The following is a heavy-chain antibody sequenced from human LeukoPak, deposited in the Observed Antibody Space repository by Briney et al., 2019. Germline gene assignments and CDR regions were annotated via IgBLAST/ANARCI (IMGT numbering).Heavy chain of an antibody. V-gene: IGHV1-2*02. CDR2: INPNSGGT. D-gene: IGHD3-9*01. CDR3: ARDRKTYYDILTGYSLDY. J-gene: IGHJ4*02. Sequence: GASVKVSCKASGYTFTSYDINWVRQAPGQGLEWMGWINPNSGGTNYAQKFQGRVTMTRDTSISTAYMELSRLRSDDTAVYYCARDRKTYYDILTGYSLDYWGQGTLVTVSS. CDR1: GYTFTSYD.